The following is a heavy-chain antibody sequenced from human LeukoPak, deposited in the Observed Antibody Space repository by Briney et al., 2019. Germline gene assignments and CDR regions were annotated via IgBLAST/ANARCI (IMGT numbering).Heavy chain of an antibody. CDR2: IYYSGST. V-gene: IGHV4-59*01. D-gene: IGHD2-15*01. CDR1: GGSISSYY. CDR3: ARAHVVTGIFRFDP. J-gene: IGHJ5*02. Sequence: PSETLSLTCTVSGGSISSYYWSWIRQPPGKGLEWLGHIYYSGSTNYNPSLKSRVTISVDTSKNQFSLKLSSVTAADTAVYYCARAHVVTGIFRFDPWGQGTLVTVSS.